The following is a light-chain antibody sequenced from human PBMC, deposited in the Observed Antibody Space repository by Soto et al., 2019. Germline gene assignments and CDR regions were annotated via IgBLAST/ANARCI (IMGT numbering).Light chain of an antibody. V-gene: IGLV2-23*02. CDR2: EVT. Sequence: QSALTQPASVSGSPGQSITISCTGTSSDVGSYNLVSWYQQHPGKAPKLMIYEVTKRPSGVSNRFSGSKSGNTASLTISGLQAEDEADYYCCSYGLYVVFGGGTKVTVL. CDR1: SSDVGSYNL. CDR3: CSYGLYVV. J-gene: IGLJ2*01.